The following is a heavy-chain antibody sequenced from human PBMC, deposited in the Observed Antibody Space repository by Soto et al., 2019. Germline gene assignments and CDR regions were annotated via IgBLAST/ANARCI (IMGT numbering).Heavy chain of an antibody. CDR1: GDSIIGIYH. CDR2: IYHTGTT. Sequence: SETLSLTCAVSGDSIIGIYHWAWIRQSPGRGLEWIASIYHTGTTYYTPSLESRVMMSVDTSKKQFSLKLRSVTAADTAVYYCVRDGTKTLRDWFDPWGQGISVTVSS. V-gene: IGHV4-38-2*01. D-gene: IGHD1-1*01. J-gene: IGHJ5*02. CDR3: VRDGTKTLRDWFDP.